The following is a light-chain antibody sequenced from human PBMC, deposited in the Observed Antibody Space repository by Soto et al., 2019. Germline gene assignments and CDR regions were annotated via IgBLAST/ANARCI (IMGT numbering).Light chain of an antibody. V-gene: IGKV1-5*03. Sequence: QLTQSPATLSGSIGDRVTITCHASQTISSWLAWYQQKPGKAPKLLIYKASTLKSGVPSRFSGSGSGTEFTLTISSLQPDDFATYYCQHYNSYSEAFGQGTNV. CDR3: QHYNSYSEA. J-gene: IGKJ1*01. CDR1: QTISSW. CDR2: KAS.